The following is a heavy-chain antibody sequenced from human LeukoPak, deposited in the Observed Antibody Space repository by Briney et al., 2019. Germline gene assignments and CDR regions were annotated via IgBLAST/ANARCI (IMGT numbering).Heavy chain of an antibody. CDR3: ARGPSGSDFDY. V-gene: IGHV3-7*01. J-gene: IGHJ4*02. CDR2: IKQDESEK. D-gene: IGHD5-12*01. CDR1: GFTFSNYW. Sequence: GGSLRLSCAASGFTFSNYWMSWVRQAPGKGLEWVANIKQDESEKFYVDSVKGRFTISRDNAKNSLYLQMNGLRAEDTAVYYCARGPSGSDFDYWGQGTLVTVSS.